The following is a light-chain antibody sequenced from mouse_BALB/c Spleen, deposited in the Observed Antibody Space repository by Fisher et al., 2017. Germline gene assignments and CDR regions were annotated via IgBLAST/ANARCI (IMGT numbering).Light chain of an antibody. J-gene: IGKJ1*01. CDR1: SSVSSSY. CDR2: RTS. CDR3: QQWSSNPRT. V-gene: IGKV4-58*01. Sequence: DIVITQSPAIMAASLGQKVTMTCSASSSVSSSYLHWYQQKSGASPKPLIHRTSNLASGVPARFSGSGSGTSYSLTISSMEAEDAATYYCQQWSSNPRTFGGGTKLEIK.